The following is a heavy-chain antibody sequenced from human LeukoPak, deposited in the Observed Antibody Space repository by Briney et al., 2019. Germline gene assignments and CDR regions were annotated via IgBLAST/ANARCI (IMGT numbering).Heavy chain of an antibody. J-gene: IGHJ4*02. CDR1: GGSFSGYY. Sequence: SETLSLTCAVYGGSFSGYYWSCIRQPPGKGLEWIGEINHSGSTNYNPSLKSRVTISVDTSKNQFSLKLSSVTAADTAVYYCARRATSGLFDYWGQGTLVTVSS. CDR3: ARRATSGLFDY. D-gene: IGHD1-1*01. CDR2: INHSGST. V-gene: IGHV4-34*01.